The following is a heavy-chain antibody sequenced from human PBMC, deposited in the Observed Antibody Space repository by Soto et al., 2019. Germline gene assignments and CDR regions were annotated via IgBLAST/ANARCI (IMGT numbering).Heavy chain of an antibody. CDR1: GGSFSGYY. J-gene: IGHJ4*02. D-gene: IGHD4-17*01. Sequence: QVQLQQWGAGLLKPSETLSLTCAVYGGSFSGYYWSWIRQPPGKGLEWIGEINHRGSTNYNPSLKSRVTISVDTSKNQFSLKLSSVTAADTAVYYCARGPVTTVVTHFEYWGQGTLVTGSS. V-gene: IGHV4-34*01. CDR2: INHRGST. CDR3: ARGPVTTVVTHFEY.